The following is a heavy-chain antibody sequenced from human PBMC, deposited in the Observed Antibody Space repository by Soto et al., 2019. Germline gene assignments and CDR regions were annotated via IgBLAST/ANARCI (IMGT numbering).Heavy chain of an antibody. Sequence: QVQLVQSGAEVKKPGASVKVSCKASGYMFSTYDINWARQAPGQGLEWMGWLNPNSGNTGYAQKFQARVTITRNTSINTAYMELSSLGSDDTAVYYCARDHRYNWSDEGWFDPWRQRILVTVAA. CDR2: LNPNSGNT. D-gene: IGHD1-20*01. V-gene: IGHV1-8*01. CDR1: GYMFSTYD. CDR3: ARDHRYNWSDEGWFDP. J-gene: IGHJ5*02.